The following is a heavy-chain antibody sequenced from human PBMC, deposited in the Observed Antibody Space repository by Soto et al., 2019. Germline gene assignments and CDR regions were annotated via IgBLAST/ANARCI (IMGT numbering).Heavy chain of an antibody. J-gene: IGHJ4*02. Sequence: GGSLRLSCTASGFTFGDYAMSWFRQAPGKGLEWVGFIRSKAYGGTTEYAASVKGRFTISRDDSKSIAYLQMNSLRTEDTAVYYCTRAAGYSYGDVFDYWGQGTLVTVSS. V-gene: IGHV3-49*03. CDR3: TRAAGYSYGDVFDY. CDR2: IRSKAYGGTT. D-gene: IGHD5-18*01. CDR1: GFTFGDYA.